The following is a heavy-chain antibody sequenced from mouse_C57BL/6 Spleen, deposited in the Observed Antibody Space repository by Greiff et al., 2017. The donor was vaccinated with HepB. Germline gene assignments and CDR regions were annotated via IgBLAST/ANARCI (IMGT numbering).Heavy chain of an antibody. Sequence: QVQLQQPGAELVKPGASVKLSCKASGYTFTSYWMHWVKQRPGQGLEWIGMIHPNSGSTNYNEKFKSKATLTVDKSSSTAYMQLSSLTSEDSAVYYWARGITTVVGYYAMDYWGQGTSVTVSS. V-gene: IGHV1-64*01. CDR1: GYTFTSYW. CDR2: IHPNSGST. J-gene: IGHJ4*01. CDR3: ARGITTVVGYYAMDY. D-gene: IGHD1-1*01.